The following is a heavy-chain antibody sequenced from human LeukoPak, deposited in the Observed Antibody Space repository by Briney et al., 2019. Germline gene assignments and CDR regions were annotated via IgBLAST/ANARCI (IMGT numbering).Heavy chain of an antibody. Sequence: PSETLSLTCTLFGASSSSYYWSWIRQPPGKGLEWIGYISYSGGTNYNPSLKSRVTISVDTSKNQFSLKLSSVTAADTAVYYCARRRAVAGTWYFDLWGRGTLVTVSS. CDR3: ARRRAVAGTWYFDL. D-gene: IGHD6-19*01. V-gene: IGHV4-59*08. J-gene: IGHJ2*01. CDR2: ISYSGGT. CDR1: GASSSSYY.